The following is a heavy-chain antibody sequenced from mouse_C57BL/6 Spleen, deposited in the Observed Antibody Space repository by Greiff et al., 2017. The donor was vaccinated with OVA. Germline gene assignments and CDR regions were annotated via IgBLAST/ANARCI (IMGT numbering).Heavy chain of an antibody. CDR2: IDPETGGT. J-gene: IGHJ4*01. V-gene: IGHV1-15*01. CDR3: TRSIYYGNYIGMDY. Sequence: VQLQQSGAELVRPGASVTLSCKASGYTFTDYEMHWVKQTPVHGLEWIGAIDPETGGTAYNQKFKGKAILTADKSSSTAYMELRSLTSEDSAVYYCTRSIYYGNYIGMDYWGQGTSVTVSS. CDR1: GYTFTDYE. D-gene: IGHD2-1*01.